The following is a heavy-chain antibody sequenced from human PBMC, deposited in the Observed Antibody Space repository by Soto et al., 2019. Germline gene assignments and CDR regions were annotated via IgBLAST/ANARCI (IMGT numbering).Heavy chain of an antibody. D-gene: IGHD4-4*01. J-gene: IGHJ6*02. Sequence: ASVKVSCKASEYTFTSYYMHWVRLAPGQGLEWMGIINPDGGGTSYAQQFQGRVIMTRDTSTSTVYMEMSSLRSEDTAVYYCAVGGNYLSMDVWGQGTTVTVSS. V-gene: IGHV1-46*01. CDR1: EYTFTSYY. CDR2: INPDGGGT. CDR3: AVGGNYLSMDV.